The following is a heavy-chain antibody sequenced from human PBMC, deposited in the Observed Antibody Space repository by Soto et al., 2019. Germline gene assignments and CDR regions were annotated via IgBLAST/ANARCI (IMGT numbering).Heavy chain of an antibody. CDR1: GASISSGTHY. CDR3: ARSSGGVFGIIIEGSNWLAP. J-gene: IGHJ5*02. CDR2: ISYSGST. D-gene: IGHD3-16*02. V-gene: IGHV4-31*03. Sequence: SLSLTCTVCGASISSGTHYWSWIRQHPRKGLEWIGYISYSGSTYYNPSLKSRITMTTDTSTSTVYMELRSLRSEDTAVYYCARSSGGVFGIIIEGSNWLAPWAQGSLVTVSS.